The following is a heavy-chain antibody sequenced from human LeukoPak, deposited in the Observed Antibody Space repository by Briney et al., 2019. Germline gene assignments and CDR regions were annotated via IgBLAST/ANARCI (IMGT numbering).Heavy chain of an antibody. V-gene: IGHV3-21*01. Sequence: PGGSLRLSCAASGFTFSSYSMNWVRQAPGKGLEWVSSISSSSSYIYYADSVRGRFTRSRDNAKNSLYLQMNSLRAEDTAVYYCARVLEAASFDYWGQGTPVTVSS. J-gene: IGHJ4*02. CDR3: ARVLEAASFDY. D-gene: IGHD6-13*01. CDR2: ISSSSSYI. CDR1: GFTFSSYS.